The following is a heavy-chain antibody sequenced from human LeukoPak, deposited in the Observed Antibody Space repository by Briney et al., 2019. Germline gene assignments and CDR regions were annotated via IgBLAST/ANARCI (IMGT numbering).Heavy chain of an antibody. D-gene: IGHD6-19*01. V-gene: IGHV4-39*07. J-gene: IGHJ3*02. CDR1: GGSISGGSYY. CDR3: ARAYSSGWPHAFDI. CDR2: IYDSENT. Sequence: SETLPLTCTVSGGSISGGSYYWGWIRQPPGKGLEWIGSIYDSENTYYTPSLKSRVSISIDTSKSQLSLKLQSVTAADTAVYYCARAYSSGWPHAFDIWGQGTMVTVSS.